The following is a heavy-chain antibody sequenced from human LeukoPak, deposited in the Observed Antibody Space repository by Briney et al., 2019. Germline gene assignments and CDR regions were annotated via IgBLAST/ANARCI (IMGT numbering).Heavy chain of an antibody. CDR3: ARCVPVAGTDY. CDR1: GFTFSSYG. D-gene: IGHD6-19*01. CDR2: IRYDGSNK. Sequence: GGSLRLSCAASGFTFSSYGMHWVRQAPGKGLEWVAVIRYDGSNKYYADSVKGRFTISRDNSKNTLYLQMNSLRAEDTAVYYCARCVPVAGTDYWGQGTLVTVSS. J-gene: IGHJ4*02. V-gene: IGHV3-33*01.